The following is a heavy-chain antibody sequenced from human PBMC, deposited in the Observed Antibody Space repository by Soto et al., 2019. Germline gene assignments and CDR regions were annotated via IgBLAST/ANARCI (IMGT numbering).Heavy chain of an antibody. V-gene: IGHV4-30-2*01. CDR3: AKVRGDGYNYGFDL. CDR1: GGSITSSGYS. Sequence: QLQLQESGSGLVKPSQTLSLTCAVSGGSITSSGYSWNWIRQPPGKRLEWIGNIYHSGSTYYNPSRKRRITILVDRSKNQFSLKVTSMTAADTALYYCAKVRGDGYNYGFDLWGQGILVTVSS. J-gene: IGHJ4*02. CDR2: IYHSGST. D-gene: IGHD5-12*01.